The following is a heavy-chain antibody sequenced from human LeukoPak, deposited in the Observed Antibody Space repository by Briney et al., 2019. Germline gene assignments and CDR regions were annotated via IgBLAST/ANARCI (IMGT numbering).Heavy chain of an antibody. CDR3: TRRPYSSSWYYFDY. Sequence: GGSLRLSCVASGFTFSNYWMNWVRQAPGKGLEWVAIIKQDGSEKYYVDSVKGRFTISRDNAKNSLCLQMSSLRVEDTAVYYCTRRPYSSSWYYFDYWGQGTLVTVSS. J-gene: IGHJ4*02. D-gene: IGHD6-13*01. V-gene: IGHV3-7*01. CDR1: GFTFSNYW. CDR2: IKQDGSEK.